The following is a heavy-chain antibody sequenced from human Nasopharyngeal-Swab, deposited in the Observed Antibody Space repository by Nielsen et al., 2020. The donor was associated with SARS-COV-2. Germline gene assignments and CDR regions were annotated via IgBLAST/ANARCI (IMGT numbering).Heavy chain of an antibody. V-gene: IGHV3-23*01. CDR3: AKVRFSMYFFDMDV. Sequence: GESLKISCAASGYTFSSYAMNWVRQAPGKGLEWVSTSASDDNTFYADSVKGRFTISRDKSKSTVHLQMNSLRAKDTAVYFCAKVRFSMYFFDMDVWGQGTTVTVSS. J-gene: IGHJ6*03. CDR2: SASDDNT. CDR1: GYTFSSYA. D-gene: IGHD3-3*01.